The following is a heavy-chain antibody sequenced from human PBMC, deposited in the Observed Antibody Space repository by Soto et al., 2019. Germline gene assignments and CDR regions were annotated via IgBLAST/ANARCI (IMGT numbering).Heavy chain of an antibody. Sequence: QVQLVESGGGVVQPGRSLRLSCAVSGFTVSTYGMHWVRQAPGKGLEWVAVISRDGGTKYYADSVKGRFTISRDNSRNKLFLEINSLRSDDMAVYYCTGEVASGYWGQGTLVTVSS. CDR3: TGEVASGY. J-gene: IGHJ4*02. V-gene: IGHV3-30*03. D-gene: IGHD2-8*02. CDR2: ISRDGGTK. CDR1: GFTVSTYG.